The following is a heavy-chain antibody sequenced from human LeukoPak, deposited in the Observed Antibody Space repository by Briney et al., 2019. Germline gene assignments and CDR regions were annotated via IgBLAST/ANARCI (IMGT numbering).Heavy chain of an antibody. CDR3: ARTYYEDDAFDI. CDR2: IYTSGST. CDR1: GGSISSCY. J-gene: IGHJ3*02. V-gene: IGHV4-4*07. D-gene: IGHD3-3*01. Sequence: SETLSLTCTVSGGSISSCYWSWIRQPAGKGLEWIGRIYTSGSTNYNPSLKSRVTMSVDTFKNQFSLKLSSVTAADTAVYYCARTYYEDDAFDIWGQGTMVTVSS.